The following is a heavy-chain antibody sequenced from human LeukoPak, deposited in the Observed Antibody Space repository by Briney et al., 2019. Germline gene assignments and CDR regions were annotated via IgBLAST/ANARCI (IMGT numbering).Heavy chain of an antibody. Sequence: SETLSLTCAVHGGSFSGYYWNWIRQPPGKGLEGIGEINHSGSTNYTPSLKSRVTILVDTSKKQSSLKLSSVTAADTDVYYCARGRPNGSYNWFAPWGQGNLVTVSS. CDR2: INHSGST. D-gene: IGHD3-10*01. J-gene: IGHJ5*02. CDR1: GGSFSGYY. V-gene: IGHV4-34*01. CDR3: ARGRPNGSYNWFAP.